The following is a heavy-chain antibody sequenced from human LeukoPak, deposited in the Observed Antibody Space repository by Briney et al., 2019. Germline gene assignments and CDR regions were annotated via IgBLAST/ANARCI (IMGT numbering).Heavy chain of an antibody. D-gene: IGHD1-1*01. CDR1: GYTFTSNY. J-gene: IGHJ4*02. CDR3: ARDGSPRTTAFDY. CDR2: ISPSGGST. Sequence: ASVKVSCKAFGYTFTSNYMHWVRQAPGQGPEWMGVISPSGGSTTYAQKFQGRVTLTRDMSTSTDYLELSSLRSEDTAVYYCARDGSPRTTAFDYWGQGTLVTVSS. V-gene: IGHV1-46*01.